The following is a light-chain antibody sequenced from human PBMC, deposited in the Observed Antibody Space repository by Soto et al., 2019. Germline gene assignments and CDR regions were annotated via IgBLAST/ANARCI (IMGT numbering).Light chain of an antibody. V-gene: IGLV2-14*01. CDR1: SSDVGGYKY. CDR2: EVS. CDR3: SSFSATTATTVL. Sequence: QSALTQPASVSGSPGQSITISCTGTSSDVGGYKYVSWYQQHPGKAPKLIIYEVSNRPSGVPNRFSASKSGNTASLTISGLQAEDEADYFCSSFSATTATTVLFGGGTKLTVL. J-gene: IGLJ2*01.